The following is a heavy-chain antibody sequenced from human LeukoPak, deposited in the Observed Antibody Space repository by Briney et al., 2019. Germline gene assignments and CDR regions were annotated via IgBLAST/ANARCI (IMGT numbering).Heavy chain of an antibody. CDR2: IRYDGSNK. CDR3: AKVMGPVVPAATVDY. Sequence: GGSLRLSCAASGFTFSSYGMHWVRQAPGKGLEWVAFIRYDGSNKYYADSVKGRFTISRDNSKNTLYLQMNSLRAEDTAVYYCAKVMGPVVPAATVDYWGQGTLVTVSS. J-gene: IGHJ4*02. D-gene: IGHD2-2*01. CDR1: GFTFSSYG. V-gene: IGHV3-30*02.